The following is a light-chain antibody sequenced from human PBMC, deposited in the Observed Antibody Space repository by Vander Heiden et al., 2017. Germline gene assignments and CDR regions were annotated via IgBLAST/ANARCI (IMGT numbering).Light chain of an antibody. CDR1: QGISSS. CDR3: QHLNGYPLS. J-gene: IGKJ4*01. Sequence: DIQLTQSPSSLSASVGDRVTITCRASQGISSSLAWYQQKPEKAPRLLIYAASTLQSGVPSRFSGSGSGTEFTLTISSLQPEDFATYYCQHLNGYPLSFGGGTKVEIK. CDR2: AAS. V-gene: IGKV1-9*01.